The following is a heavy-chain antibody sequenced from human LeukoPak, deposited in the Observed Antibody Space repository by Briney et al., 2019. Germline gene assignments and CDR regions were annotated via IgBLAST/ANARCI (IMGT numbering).Heavy chain of an antibody. CDR1: GFTFRNYW. CDR3: VRRGSGSSYGEFVS. Sequence: GGSLRLSCAASGFTFRNYWMHWIRQVPGKGLVWVSRIDTDGSITNYADSVEGRFTISRDNASNTVYLQMNSLSADDTGVYYCVRRGSGSSYGEFVSWGQGTLVTVSS. CDR2: IDTDGSIT. V-gene: IGHV3-74*01. D-gene: IGHD5-18*01. J-gene: IGHJ5*01.